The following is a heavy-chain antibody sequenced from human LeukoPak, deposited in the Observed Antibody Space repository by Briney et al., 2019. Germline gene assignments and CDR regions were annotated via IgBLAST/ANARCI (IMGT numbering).Heavy chain of an antibody. Sequence: PSETLSLTCTVSGGSISPYHWSWIRQPPGKGLEYIGYIFYTGGTNYNPSLKSRVTISLDTSKNQFSLKLSSVTATDTAVYYCARLGFCRGDNCLDDYWGQGTLVTVSS. J-gene: IGHJ4*02. CDR2: IFYTGGT. CDR3: ARLGFCRGDNCLDDY. CDR1: GGSISPYH. V-gene: IGHV4-59*08. D-gene: IGHD2-15*01.